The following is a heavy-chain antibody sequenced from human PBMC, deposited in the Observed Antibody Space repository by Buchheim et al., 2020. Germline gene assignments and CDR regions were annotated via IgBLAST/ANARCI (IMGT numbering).Heavy chain of an antibody. CDR2: IAQTGDSK. D-gene: IGHD6-19*01. V-gene: IGHV3-30-3*01. Sequence: QVRLVESGGGVVQPGGSLRLSCVASGFTFKSYAMYWVRQVPGLGLQWVAAIAQTGDSKYFADSVRGRFTISRDNSKNTVYLEMSSLKVEDTALYYCARDMYSSDYYIKTFDSRGQGT. J-gene: IGHJ4*02. CDR3: ARDMYSSDYYIKTFDS. CDR1: GFTFKSYA.